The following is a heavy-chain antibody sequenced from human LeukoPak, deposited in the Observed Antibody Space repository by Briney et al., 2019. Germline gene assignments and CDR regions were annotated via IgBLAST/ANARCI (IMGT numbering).Heavy chain of an antibody. CDR1: GYTFTSYG. CDR3: ARVGGQQLVLGYNWFDP. Sequence: ASVKVSCKASGYTFTSYGISWVRQAPGQGLEWMGWISAYNGNTNYAQKLQGRVTMTTDTSTSTAYMELRSLRSDDTAVYYCARVGGQQLVLGYNWFDPWGQGTLVTVSS. D-gene: IGHD6-13*01. V-gene: IGHV1-18*01. J-gene: IGHJ5*02. CDR2: ISAYNGNT.